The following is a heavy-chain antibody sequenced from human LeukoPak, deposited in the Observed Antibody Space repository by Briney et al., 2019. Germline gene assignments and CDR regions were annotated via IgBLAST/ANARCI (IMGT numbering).Heavy chain of an antibody. V-gene: IGHV3-30*03. Sequence: GGSLRLSCAASGFTFSKNGMHWVRQAPGKGLEWVAAISYDGSNKYYADSVKGRFTISRDNSKNTLNLQMNSLRAEDTAVYYCARYYLQWLARSTNWFDPWGQGTLVTVSS. CDR3: ARYYLQWLARSTNWFDP. CDR1: GFTFSKNG. J-gene: IGHJ5*02. D-gene: IGHD6-19*01. CDR2: ISYDGSNK.